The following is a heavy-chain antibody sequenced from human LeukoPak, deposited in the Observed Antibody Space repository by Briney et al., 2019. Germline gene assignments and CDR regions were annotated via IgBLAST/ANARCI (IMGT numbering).Heavy chain of an antibody. J-gene: IGHJ5*02. D-gene: IGHD3-10*01. CDR1: GGSVSSGSYY. V-gene: IGHV4-61*01. CDR3: ARVDYGSGSYRFDP. CDR2: IYYSGST. Sequence: SETLSHTCTVSGGSVSSGSYYWSWIRQPPGKGLEWIGYIYYSGSTNYNPSLKSRVTISVDTSKNQFSLKLSSVTAADTAVYYCARVDYGSGSYRFDPWGQGTLVTVSS.